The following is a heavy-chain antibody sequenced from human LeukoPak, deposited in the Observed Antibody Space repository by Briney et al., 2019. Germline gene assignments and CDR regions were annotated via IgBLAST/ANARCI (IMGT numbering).Heavy chain of an antibody. CDR3: ARDSLEMATIVY. V-gene: IGHV3-33*01. D-gene: IGHD5-24*01. Sequence: PGGSLRLSCAASGFTFSSYGMHWVRQAPGKGLEWVAVIWYDGSNKYYADSVKGRFTISRDNSKNTLYLQMNSLRAEDTAVYYCARDSLEMATIVYWGQGGLVSVSS. CDR1: GFTFSSYG. CDR2: IWYDGSNK. J-gene: IGHJ4*02.